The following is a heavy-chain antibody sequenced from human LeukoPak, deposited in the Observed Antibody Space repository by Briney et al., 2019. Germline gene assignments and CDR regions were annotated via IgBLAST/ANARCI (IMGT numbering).Heavy chain of an antibody. D-gene: IGHD3-10*01. J-gene: IGHJ4*02. CDR1: GFTFSSYA. Sequence: GGSLRLSCAASGFTFSSYAMSWVRQAPGKGLEWVSAISGSGGSTYYADSVNGRFTVSRDGSKNTLYLQMNSLRAEDTAVYYCAKDDYYGSGSYDYWGQGTLVTVSS. V-gene: IGHV3-23*01. CDR2: ISGSGGST. CDR3: AKDDYYGSGSYDY.